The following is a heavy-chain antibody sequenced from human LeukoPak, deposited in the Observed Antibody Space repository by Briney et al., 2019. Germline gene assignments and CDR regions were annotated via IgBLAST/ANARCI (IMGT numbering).Heavy chain of an antibody. CDR1: GGTFSSYA. CDR3: ARGTRSEEYSSGWSDPVGSHDY. J-gene: IGHJ4*02. D-gene: IGHD6-19*01. V-gene: IGHV1-69*13. Sequence: GASVKVSCKASGGTFSSYAISWVRQAPGQGLEWMGGIIPIFGTANYAQKFQGRVTITADESTSTAYMELSSLRSEDTAVYYCARGTRSEEYSSGWSDPVGSHDYWGQGTLVTVSS. CDR2: IIPIFGTA.